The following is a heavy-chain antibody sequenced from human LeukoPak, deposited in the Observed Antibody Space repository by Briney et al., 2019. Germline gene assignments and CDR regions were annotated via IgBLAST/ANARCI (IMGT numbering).Heavy chain of an antibody. CDR3: ARVGIAVASPFFNY. CDR2: INHSGST. J-gene: IGHJ4*02. Sequence: SETLSLTCAVYGGSFSGYYWSWIRQPPGKGLEWIGEINHSGSTNYNPSLKSRVTISVDTSKNQFSLKLGSVTAADTAVYYCARVGIAVASPFFNYWGQETVVTVSS. CDR1: GGSFSGYY. V-gene: IGHV4-34*01. D-gene: IGHD6-19*01.